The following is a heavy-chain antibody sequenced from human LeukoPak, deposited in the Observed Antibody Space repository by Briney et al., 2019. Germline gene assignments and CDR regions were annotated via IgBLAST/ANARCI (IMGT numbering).Heavy chain of an antibody. Sequence: GGSLRLSCAASGFTVSSNYMNWVRQAPGKGLEWVSMNYPNGNTFYTDSVKGRFTISRDNSKNTLDLQMSSLRAEDTAVYYCARRGHGYGSPFDYWGQGTLVTVSS. CDR3: ARRGHGYGSPFDY. D-gene: IGHD5-18*01. CDR2: NYPNGNT. J-gene: IGHJ4*02. V-gene: IGHV3-66*04. CDR1: GFTVSSNY.